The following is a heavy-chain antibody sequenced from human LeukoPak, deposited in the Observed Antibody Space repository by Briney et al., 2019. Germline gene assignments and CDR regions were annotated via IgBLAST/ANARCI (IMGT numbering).Heavy chain of an antibody. J-gene: IGHJ4*02. CDR2: ISTSGGNT. Sequence: GGSLRLSCAASGFTFSDYYMSWIRQAPGKGLEWVSGISTSGGNTYYADSVNGRFTISRDNSRNTVYLQMGSLRADDTAIYYCAKRDWVGGAAGFDYWGQGILVTVSS. D-gene: IGHD3/OR15-3a*01. CDR1: GFTFSDYY. V-gene: IGHV3-23*01. CDR3: AKRDWVGGAAGFDY.